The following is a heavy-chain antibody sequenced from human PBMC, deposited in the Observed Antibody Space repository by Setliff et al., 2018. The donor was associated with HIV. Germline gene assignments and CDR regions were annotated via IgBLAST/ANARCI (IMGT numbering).Heavy chain of an antibody. CDR3: AREAAPGLEYFRH. Sequence: GGSLRLSCAASGFTFSDYYMSWIRQAPGKGLEWVSSLSEGGYDTYYADSVKGRFTISRDNSKNTLYLQMNSLRPEDTAVYFCAREAAPGLEYFRHWGQGTLVTVSS. D-gene: IGHD6-13*01. CDR2: LSEGGYDT. J-gene: IGHJ1*01. CDR1: GFTFSDYY. V-gene: IGHV3-11*06.